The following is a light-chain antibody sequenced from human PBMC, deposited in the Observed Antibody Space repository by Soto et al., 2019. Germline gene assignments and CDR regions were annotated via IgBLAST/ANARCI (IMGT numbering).Light chain of an antibody. CDR1: QSISSW. J-gene: IGKJ2*01. Sequence: DIEMTQSPSTLSVSVGDTVTITCRASQSISSWLAWSQQKPGKAPKLLIYDASSLESAVPSRISGSGSGTEFTLTIGSEQSDDVATYYCQQYNSYPYTFGQGTKLEI. CDR2: DAS. V-gene: IGKV1-5*01. CDR3: QQYNSYPYT.